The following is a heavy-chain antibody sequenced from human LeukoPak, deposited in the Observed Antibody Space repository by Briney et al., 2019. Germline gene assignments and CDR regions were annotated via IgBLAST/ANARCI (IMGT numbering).Heavy chain of an antibody. J-gene: IGHJ4*02. CDR3: ARGGGPYYDFWSGYYNFDY. CDR2: INPNSGGT. Sequence: ASVKVSCKASGYTFTGYYMHWVRQAPGQGLEWMGWINPNSGGTNYAQKFQGRVTITRNTSISTAYMELSSLRSEDTAVYYCARGGGPYYDFWSGYYNFDYWGQGTLVTVSS. D-gene: IGHD3-3*01. V-gene: IGHV1-2*02. CDR1: GYTFTGYY.